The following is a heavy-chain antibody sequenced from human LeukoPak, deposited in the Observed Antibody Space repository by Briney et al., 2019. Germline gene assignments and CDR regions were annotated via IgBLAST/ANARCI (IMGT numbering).Heavy chain of an antibody. V-gene: IGHV4-34*01. Sequence: SETLPLTCAVYGGSFSGYYWSWIRQPPGKGLEWIGEINHSGSTNYNPSLKSRVTISVDTSKNRFSLKLSSVTAADTAVYYCARGKIYCSGGSCYFGWFDPWGQGTLVTVSS. CDR1: GGSFSGYY. CDR3: ARGKIYCSGGSCYFGWFDP. CDR2: INHSGST. J-gene: IGHJ5*02. D-gene: IGHD2-15*01.